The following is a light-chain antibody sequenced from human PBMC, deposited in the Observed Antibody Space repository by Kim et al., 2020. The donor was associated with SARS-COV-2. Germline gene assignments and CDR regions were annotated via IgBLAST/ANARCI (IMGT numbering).Light chain of an antibody. J-gene: IGLJ3*02. V-gene: IGLV2-14*03. CDR1: SSDVGAYNY. CDR3: TSYTTNSITWV. CDR2: DVN. Sequence: QSVLTQPASVSESPGQSITISCTGTSSDVGAYNYVSWYQHHPGKAPKLIIYDVNKRPSGVSNRFSGSKSGNTASLTISGLQTEDEADYYCTSYTTNSITWVFGGGTQLTVL.